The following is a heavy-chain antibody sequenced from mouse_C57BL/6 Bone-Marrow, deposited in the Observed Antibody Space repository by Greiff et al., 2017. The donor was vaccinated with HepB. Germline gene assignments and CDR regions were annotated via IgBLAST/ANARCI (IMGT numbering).Heavy chain of an antibody. V-gene: IGHV1-18*01. CDR2: INPNNGGT. CDR1: GYTFTDYN. D-gene: IGHD1-1*01. Sequence: EVQLQQSGPELVKPGASVKIPCKASGYTFTDYNMDWVKQSHGKSLEWIGDINPNNGGTIYNQKFKGKATLTVDKSSRTAYMELRSLTSEDTAVYYCAREGYYGSLYYAMDYWGQGTSVTVCS. J-gene: IGHJ4*01. CDR3: AREGYYGSLYYAMDY.